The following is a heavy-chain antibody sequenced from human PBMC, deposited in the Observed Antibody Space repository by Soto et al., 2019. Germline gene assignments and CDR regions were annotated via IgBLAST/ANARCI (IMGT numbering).Heavy chain of an antibody. J-gene: IGHJ4*02. V-gene: IGHV4-31*03. CDR3: ARNYDSGYDY. Sequence: SETLSLTCPVSGGSISSGCYHWSWIRQHPGKGLEWIGYIYYSGSTYYNPSLKRRVIISLDTSKNQLSLRLSSVTAADTAVYYCARNYDSGYDYWGQGALVTVSS. CDR2: IYYSGST. CDR1: GGSISSGCYH. D-gene: IGHD3-22*01.